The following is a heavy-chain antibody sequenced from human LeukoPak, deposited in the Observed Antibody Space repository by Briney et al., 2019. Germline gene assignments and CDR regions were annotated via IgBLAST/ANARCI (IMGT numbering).Heavy chain of an antibody. Sequence: ASVKVSCKSSGSTFITYGISWVRQAPGQGLEWMGWISAYNGNTNYAQNLQGRVTMTTDTSTSTAYMELRSLRSDDTAVYYCVRENRYCSGGSCYSAASDDAFDIWGQGTMVTVSS. D-gene: IGHD2-15*01. J-gene: IGHJ3*02. V-gene: IGHV1-18*01. CDR1: GSTFITYG. CDR2: ISAYNGNT. CDR3: VRENRYCSGGSCYSAASDDAFDI.